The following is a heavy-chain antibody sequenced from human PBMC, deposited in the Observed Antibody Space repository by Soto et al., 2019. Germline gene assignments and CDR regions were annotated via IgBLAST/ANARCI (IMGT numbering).Heavy chain of an antibody. D-gene: IGHD2-2*01. Sequence: PGGSLRLSCAASGFTFSSYSMNWVRQAPGKGLEWVSYISSSSSTIYYADSVKGRFTISRDNAKNSLYLQMNSLRAEDTAVYYCARDRIVVVPAAMFPRKYGMDVWGQGTTVTVSS. J-gene: IGHJ6*02. V-gene: IGHV3-48*01. CDR2: ISSSSSTI. CDR1: GFTFSSYS. CDR3: ARDRIVVVPAAMFPRKYGMDV.